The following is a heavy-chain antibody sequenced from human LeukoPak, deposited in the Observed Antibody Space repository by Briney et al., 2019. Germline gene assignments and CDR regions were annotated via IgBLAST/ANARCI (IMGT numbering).Heavy chain of an antibody. CDR3: ARETEVPGGRSWDF. Sequence: SETLSLTCTVSGGSISSYCWTWIRQPAGKGLEWIGRTHTSGTTNHNPSLKSRVTMSADTSNNHFSLKLSSVTAADTAVYYCARETEVPGGRSWDFWGQGNLVTVSS. D-gene: IGHD6-19*01. V-gene: IGHV4-4*07. CDR1: GGSISSYC. CDR2: THTSGTT. J-gene: IGHJ4*02.